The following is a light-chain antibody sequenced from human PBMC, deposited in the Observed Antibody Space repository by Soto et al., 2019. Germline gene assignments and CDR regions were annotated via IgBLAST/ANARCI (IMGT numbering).Light chain of an antibody. CDR3: LQDYDLWT. Sequence: AIQMTQSPSSLSASVGDRVTITCRASQAIRNDVSWYQQKPGKAPNLLIYAASTLHSGVPGRFSGSGSGTDFTLTISSLQPEDFATYYCLQDYDLWTFGQGTKVDIK. J-gene: IGKJ1*01. CDR1: QAIRND. CDR2: AAS. V-gene: IGKV1-6*01.